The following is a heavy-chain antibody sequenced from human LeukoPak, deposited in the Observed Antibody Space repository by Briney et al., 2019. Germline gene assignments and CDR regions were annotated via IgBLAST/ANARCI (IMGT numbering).Heavy chain of an antibody. D-gene: IGHD3-3*01. Sequence: SETLSLTCTVSGGSISSGSYYWSWIRQPAGKGLEWIGRIYTSGSTNYNPFLKSRVTISVDTSKNQFSLKLSSVTAADTAVYYCARDGISTIFGVVITTDAFDIWGQGTMVTVSS. CDR3: ARDGISTIFGVVITTDAFDI. J-gene: IGHJ3*02. V-gene: IGHV4-61*02. CDR2: IYTSGST. CDR1: GGSISSGSYY.